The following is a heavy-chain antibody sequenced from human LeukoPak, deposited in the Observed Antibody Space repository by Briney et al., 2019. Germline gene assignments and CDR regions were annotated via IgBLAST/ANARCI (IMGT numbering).Heavy chain of an antibody. Sequence: GRSLRLSCAASGYTFSSYGMYWVHQAPGKGLEWVAFIRYDGSNKYYADSVEGRFTISRDNSKNTLSLQMNSLRAEDTAVYYCAKGAYYYDSSGDDAFDIWGQGTMVTVSS. D-gene: IGHD3-22*01. CDR1: GYTFSSYG. V-gene: IGHV3-30*02. CDR3: AKGAYYYDSSGDDAFDI. CDR2: IRYDGSNK. J-gene: IGHJ3*02.